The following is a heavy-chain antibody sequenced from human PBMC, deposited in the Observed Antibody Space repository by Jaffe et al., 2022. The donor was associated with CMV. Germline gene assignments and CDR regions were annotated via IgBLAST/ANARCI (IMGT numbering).Heavy chain of an antibody. D-gene: IGHD2-21*02. Sequence: EVQLVESGGDFVQPGRALRLSCSASGFTFGDYCMSWFRQAPGKGLEWVGFVRSTPYGGTTESAASVKGRFTFSRDDSKSVAYLQMNSLNIEDTAVYYCTRGRDPCASSDCTYYFDFWGPGTLVTVSS. CDR3: TRGRDPCASSDCTYYFDF. V-gene: IGHV3-49*03. J-gene: IGHJ4*02. CDR2: VRSTPYGGTT. CDR1: GFTFGDYC.